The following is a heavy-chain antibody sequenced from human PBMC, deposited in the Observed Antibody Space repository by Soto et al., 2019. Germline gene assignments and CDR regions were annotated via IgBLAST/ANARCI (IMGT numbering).Heavy chain of an antibody. CDR1: EYTFTNYW. D-gene: IGHD5-12*01. V-gene: IGHV5-51*01. CDR3: VKVSTSSSKDLSYYYYGMDV. J-gene: IGHJ6*02. CDR2: IYPFDSDT. Sequence: PGESLKISCKGSEYTFTNYWIAWVRQRPRRGLEWMGTIYPFDSDTRYSPSFQGHVTFSADKSINAAYLQWSSLKASDTAMYYCVKVSTSSSKDLSYYYYGMDVWGQGTTVTVSS.